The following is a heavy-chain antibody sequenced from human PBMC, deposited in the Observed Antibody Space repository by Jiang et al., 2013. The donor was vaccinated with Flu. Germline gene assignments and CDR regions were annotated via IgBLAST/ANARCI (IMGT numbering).Heavy chain of an antibody. CDR2: TYYRSTWYT. J-gene: IGHJ4*02. CDR1: GDSVSSDTAA. D-gene: IGHD6-19*01. V-gene: IGHV6-1*01. CDR3: VRMEWLDYFDS. Sequence: ISGDSVSSDTAAWNWIRQSPSRGLEWLARTYYRSTWYTDYTPSVKSRITITPDTSKNQVSLQLNSVTPEDTAVYYCVRMEWLDYFDSWGHGNPGHRLL.